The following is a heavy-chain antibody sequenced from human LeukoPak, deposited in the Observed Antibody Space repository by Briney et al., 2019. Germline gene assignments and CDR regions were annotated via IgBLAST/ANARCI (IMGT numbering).Heavy chain of an antibody. CDR2: IYHSGST. J-gene: IGHJ5*02. V-gene: IGHV4-4*02. CDR3: ARDLGQAIFGESAGFDP. CDR1: GGSISSSNW. D-gene: IGHD3-3*01. Sequence: SETLSLTCAVSGGSISSSNWWSWVRQPPGKGLEWIGYIYHSGSTYYNPSLKSRVTISVDRSKNQFSLKLSSVTAADTAVYYCARDLGQAIFGESAGFDPWGQGTLVTVSS.